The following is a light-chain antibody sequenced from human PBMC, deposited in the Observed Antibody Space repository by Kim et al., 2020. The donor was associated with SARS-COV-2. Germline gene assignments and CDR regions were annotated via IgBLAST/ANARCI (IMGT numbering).Light chain of an antibody. CDR1: NNNVGYEG. CDR3: SAWDSSLSAWV. V-gene: IGLV10-54*01. Sequence: LTQPPSVSKGLRQTATLTCTGNNNNVGYEGAAWLQQHQGHPPKLLSYRNNNRPSGISERLSASRSGNTASLTITGLQPEDEADYYCSAWDSSLSAWVFGGGTQLTVL. CDR2: RNN. J-gene: IGLJ3*02.